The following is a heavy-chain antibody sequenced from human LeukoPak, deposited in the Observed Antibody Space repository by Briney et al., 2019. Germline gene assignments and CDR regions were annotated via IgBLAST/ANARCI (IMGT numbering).Heavy chain of an antibody. J-gene: IGHJ4*02. CDR3: AREFITVATTPGPFDY. V-gene: IGHV4-38-2*02. CDR2: IYHSGST. D-gene: IGHD4-17*01. CDR1: GYSISSGYH. Sequence: SETLSLTCTVSGYSISSGYHWGWIRQPPGKGLEWIGSIYHSGSTYYNPSLKSRVTISVDTSKNQFSLKLRSVTAADTAVYYCAREFITVATTPGPFDYWGQGTLVTVSS.